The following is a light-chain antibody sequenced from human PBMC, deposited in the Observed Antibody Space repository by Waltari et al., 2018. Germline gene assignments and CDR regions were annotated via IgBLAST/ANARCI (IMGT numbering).Light chain of an antibody. J-gene: IGLJ2*01. V-gene: IGLV4-69*01. CDR3: QTWDTGIQV. CDR2: LNRDGSH. CDR1: SAHRSYA. Sequence: QPVLTQSPSASASLGASVKLTCNLRSAHRSYAIAWHQQQQGKAPRFLMSLNRDGSHSKGDGIPDRFSGSSSGAERFLTISNLQSEDEADYYCQTWDTGIQVFGGGTRLTVL.